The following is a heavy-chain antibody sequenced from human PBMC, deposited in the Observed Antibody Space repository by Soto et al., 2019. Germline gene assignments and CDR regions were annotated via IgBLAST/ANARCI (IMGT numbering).Heavy chain of an antibody. J-gene: IGHJ3*02. Sequence: GAAVTVSCMASVYIFTCYDMHWVRQPRCQGLEWLGIIHPSGGSTRYAQKLRGRLTMTRNTSTSTVYMELSSLRSEDTAVYYCAGLDIVVVPATQDAFDIRGQGTMVTVSS. CDR3: AGLDIVVVPATQDAFDI. CDR1: VYIFTCYD. V-gene: IGHV1-46*03. D-gene: IGHD2-2*03. CDR2: IHPSGGST.